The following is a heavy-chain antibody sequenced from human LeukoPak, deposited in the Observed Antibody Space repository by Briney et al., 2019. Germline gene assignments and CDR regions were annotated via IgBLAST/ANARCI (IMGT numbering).Heavy chain of an antibody. CDR1: GDSISSYY. D-gene: IGHD3-10*01. CDR3: ARGLWLGDENPPYFDY. CDR2: IYSSGGT. V-gene: IGHV4-4*07. Sequence: SETLSLTCTVSGDSISSYYWSWIRQPAGKGLEWIGRIYSSGGTNYNPSLKSRVTISIDTSKNQFSLKLSSVTAADTAVYYCARGLWLGDENPPYFDYWGQGTLVTVSS. J-gene: IGHJ4*02.